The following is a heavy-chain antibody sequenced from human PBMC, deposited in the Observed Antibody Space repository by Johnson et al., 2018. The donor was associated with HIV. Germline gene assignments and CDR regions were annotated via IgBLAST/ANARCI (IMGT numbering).Heavy chain of an antibody. CDR2: IGSAGDT. CDR3: AREAGTTRSGFDV. CDR1: GFTFTSYG. J-gene: IGHJ3*01. V-gene: IGHV3-13*01. Sequence: VQLVESGGGVVRPGWSLRLSCAASGFTFTSYGMHWVRQAPGKGLEWVSTIGSAGDTYYPASVKGRFTVSRENAKHSLYLQMNSLRAGDTAVYYCAREAGTTRSGFDVWGQGTVVTVSS. D-gene: IGHD1-7*01.